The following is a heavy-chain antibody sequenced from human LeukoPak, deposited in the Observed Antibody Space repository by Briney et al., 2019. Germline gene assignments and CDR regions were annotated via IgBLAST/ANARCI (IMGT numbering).Heavy chain of an antibody. J-gene: IGHJ5*02. CDR3: ARAQYSSGWYQRGIPNWFDP. CDR1: GYTFTGYY. D-gene: IGHD6-19*01. V-gene: IGHV1-2*02. Sequence: EASVKVSCKASGYTFTGYYMHWVRQAPGQGLEWMGWINPNSGGTNYAQKFQGRVTMTRDTSISTAYMELSRLRSDDTAVYYCARAQYSSGWYQRGIPNWFDPWGQGTLVTVSS. CDR2: INPNSGGT.